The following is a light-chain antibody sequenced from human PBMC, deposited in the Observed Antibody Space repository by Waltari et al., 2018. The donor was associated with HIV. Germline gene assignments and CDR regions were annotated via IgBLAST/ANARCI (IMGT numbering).Light chain of an antibody. CDR2: HAS. V-gene: IGKV1-5*03. Sequence: DIRLTQSPSTLSASAGDRVAITCRAGQNVGAFLAWYQQKPGKPPKLLIFHASIVEGGVPSRFSGSVSVSDFTLTINGLQSDDFATYYCHQYASFSGTFGQGTKVEL. J-gene: IGKJ1*01. CDR1: QNVGAF. CDR3: HQYASFSGT.